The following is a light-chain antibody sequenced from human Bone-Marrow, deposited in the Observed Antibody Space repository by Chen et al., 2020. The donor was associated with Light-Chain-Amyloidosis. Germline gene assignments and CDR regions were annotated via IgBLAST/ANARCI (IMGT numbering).Light chain of an antibody. CDR1: SSDIGSYNH. Sequence: HSALTQPASVSASPGPSITISCTGTSSDIGSYNHVSWYQHHPGKAPKVLIYEATKRPSGVSSRFSGSKSANTASLTISGLQAEDEASFYCCSYAGSDTFVFGGGTMLTVL. V-gene: IGLV2-23*02. CDR3: CSYAGSDTFV. J-gene: IGLJ3*02. CDR2: EAT.